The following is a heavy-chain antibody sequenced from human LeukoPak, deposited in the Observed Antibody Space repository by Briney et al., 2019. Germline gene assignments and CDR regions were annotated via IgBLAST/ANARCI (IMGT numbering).Heavy chain of an antibody. D-gene: IGHD2-15*01. J-gene: IGHJ2*01. CDR3: AKQVVGAIRYFDL. CDR1: GFTFSSYA. CDR2: VSGSGGST. Sequence: GGSLRLSCAASGFTFSSYAMSWVRQAPGKGLEWVSVVSGSGGSTYNADSVKGRLTISRDNSKNTLYLQMNSLRAEDTAVYYCAKQVVGAIRYFDLWGRGTLVTVSS. V-gene: IGHV3-23*01.